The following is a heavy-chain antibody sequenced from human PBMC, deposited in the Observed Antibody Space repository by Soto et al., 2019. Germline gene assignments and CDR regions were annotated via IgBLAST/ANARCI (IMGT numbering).Heavy chain of an antibody. CDR1: GGSISSSSW. J-gene: IGHJ6*02. Sequence: SETLSLTSAVSGGSISSSSWWSWVRQPPGKGLEWIGEIYHSGSTNYNPSLKSRVTISVDKSKNQFSLKLSSVTAADTAVYYCARVSGSYYYGMDVWGQGTTVTVS. D-gene: IGHD1-26*01. V-gene: IGHV4-4*02. CDR3: ARVSGSYYYGMDV. CDR2: IYHSGST.